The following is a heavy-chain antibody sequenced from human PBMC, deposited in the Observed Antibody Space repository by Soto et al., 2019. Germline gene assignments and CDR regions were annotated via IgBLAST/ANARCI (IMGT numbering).Heavy chain of an antibody. J-gene: IGHJ4*02. V-gene: IGHV1-69*08. Sequence: QVHLVQSGAEVKKPGSSVKVSCEASADTFNSHTLSWVRQAPGQGLEWMGRIIPSLDMANYAQNFQGRVTITADKSPNPAYMELSSLRSEDPAIYYCATDVSLYGDFDQWGQGALVTVSS. CDR1: ADTFNSHT. CDR3: ATDVSLYGDFDQ. D-gene: IGHD4-17*01. CDR2: IIPSLDMA.